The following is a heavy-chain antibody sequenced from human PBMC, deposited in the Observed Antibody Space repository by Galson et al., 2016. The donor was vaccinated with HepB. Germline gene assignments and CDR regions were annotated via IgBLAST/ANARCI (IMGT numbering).Heavy chain of an antibody. V-gene: IGHV3-11*01. J-gene: IGHJ4*02. D-gene: IGHD4-11*01. CDR3: ARDYGPGGQLQKYDYWGQSTMARDQGPNSLEAQLNKLGPDETAVYLCGGDYGPGGQIRKYDD. CDR2: ITSSGSTI. CDR1: GFTFSGYY. Sequence: SLRLSCAASGFTFSGYYMSWIRQAPGKGLEWFSYITSSGSTIYYADSVKGRFTISRDNAQNSLYLQMNNLRPEDTAVYYCARDYGPGGQLQKYDYWGQSTMARDQGPNSLEAQLNKLGPDETAVYLCGGDYGPGGQIRKYDDGGQGTLVTVSA.